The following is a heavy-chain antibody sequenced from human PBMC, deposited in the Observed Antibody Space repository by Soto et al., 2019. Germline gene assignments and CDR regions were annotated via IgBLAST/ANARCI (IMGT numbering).Heavy chain of an antibody. CDR1: GGTFSSYA. V-gene: IGHV1-69*01. CDR3: ARAERGVIITARPPYYYYYGMDV. J-gene: IGHJ6*02. CDR2: IIPIFGTA. Sequence: QVQLVQSGAEVKKPGSSVKVSCKASGGTFSSYAISWVRQAPGQGLEWMGGIIPIFGTANYAQKFQGRVTITADESTSTADMELSSRRSEDTAVYYCARAERGVIITARPPYYYYYGMDVWGQGTTVTVSS. D-gene: IGHD3-10*01.